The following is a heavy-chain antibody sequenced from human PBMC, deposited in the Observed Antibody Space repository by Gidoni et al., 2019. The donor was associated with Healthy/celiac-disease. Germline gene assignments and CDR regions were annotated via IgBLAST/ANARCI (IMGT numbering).Heavy chain of an antibody. CDR2: INPNSGGT. J-gene: IGHJ3*02. CDR1: GYTFTGYY. Sequence: QVQLVQSGAEVKKPGASVKVSCKASGYTFTGYYMHWVRQAPGQGLEWMGRINPNSGGTNYAQKFQGRVTMTRDTSISTAYMELSRLRSDDTAVYYCARDQYGDYDPHDAFDIWGQGTMVTVSS. V-gene: IGHV1-2*06. D-gene: IGHD4-17*01. CDR3: ARDQYGDYDPHDAFDI.